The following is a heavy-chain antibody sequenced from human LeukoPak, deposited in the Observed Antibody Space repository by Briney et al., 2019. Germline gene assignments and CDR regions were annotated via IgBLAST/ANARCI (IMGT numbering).Heavy chain of an antibody. Sequence: PGGSLRLSCAASGFTFTNYWMHWVRQAPGMGLVWVSRLPPDELDIIYADSVKGRFTVSRDNAKNTVYLQMNSLRAEDTAVYYCARVRVGGSYFTFDYWGQGTLVTVSS. CDR2: LPPDELDI. CDR1: GFTFTNYW. V-gene: IGHV3-74*01. D-gene: IGHD1-26*01. J-gene: IGHJ4*02. CDR3: ARVRVGGSYFTFDY.